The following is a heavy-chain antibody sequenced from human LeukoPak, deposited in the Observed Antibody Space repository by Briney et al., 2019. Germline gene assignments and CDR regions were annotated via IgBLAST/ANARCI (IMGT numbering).Heavy chain of an antibody. V-gene: IGHV3-21*01. CDR3: ARRGYSYGSDY. CDR2: ISSSSSYI. CDR1: VFTFSTYT. Sequence: GGSLRLSCAASVFTFSTYTMNWVRQAPGKGLEWVSSISSSSSYIYYADSVKGRFTISRDNAKNSLYLQMNSLRAEDTAVYYCARRGYSYGSDYWGQGTLVTVSS. J-gene: IGHJ4*02. D-gene: IGHD5-18*01.